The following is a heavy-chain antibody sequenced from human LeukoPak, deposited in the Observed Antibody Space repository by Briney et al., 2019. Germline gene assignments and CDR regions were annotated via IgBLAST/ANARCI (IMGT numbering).Heavy chain of an antibody. V-gene: IGHV4-39*07. D-gene: IGHD1-26*01. CDR3: ASLYSGSYWDFDY. CDR2: IYYSGST. J-gene: IGHJ4*02. CDR1: GGSISSSSYY. Sequence: SETLSLTCTVSGGSISSSSYYWGWIRQPPGKGLEWIGSIYYSGSTYYNPSLKSRVTISVDTSKNQFSLKLSSVTAADTAVYYCASLYSGSYWDFDYWGQGTLVTVSS.